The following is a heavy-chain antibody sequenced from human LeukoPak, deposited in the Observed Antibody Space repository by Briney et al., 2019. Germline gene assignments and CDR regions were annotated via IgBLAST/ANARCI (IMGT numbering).Heavy chain of an antibody. Sequence: GGSLRLSCAASGFTFSSYSMNWVRQAPGKGLEWVSYISSRSSTIYYADSLKGRFTISRANAKNSLYLQMNSLRAEDTAVYYCARGPRTYYYGSGSYSGRDAFDIWGQGTMVTVSS. D-gene: IGHD3-10*01. CDR2: ISSRSSTI. CDR1: GFTFSSYS. CDR3: ARGPRTYYYGSGSYSGRDAFDI. V-gene: IGHV3-48*04. J-gene: IGHJ3*02.